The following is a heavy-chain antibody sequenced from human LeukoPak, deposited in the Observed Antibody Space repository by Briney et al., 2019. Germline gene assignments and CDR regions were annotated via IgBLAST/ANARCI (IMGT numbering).Heavy chain of an antibody. V-gene: IGHV3-23*01. J-gene: IGHJ3*01. D-gene: IGHD5-12*01. CDR1: GFMFRDAA. CDR3: ARDIELST. CDR2: IASSGLNT. Sequence: GGSLRLSCAASGFMFRDAAMTWVRQAPGKGLEWVSPIASSGLNTYYADSVRGRFTISRDNSKNTLSLQMNSLRVEDTAIYYCARDIELSTWGLGTLVTVSS.